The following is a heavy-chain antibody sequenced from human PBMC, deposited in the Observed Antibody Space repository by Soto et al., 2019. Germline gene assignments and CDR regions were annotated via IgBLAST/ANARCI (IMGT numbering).Heavy chain of an antibody. CDR3: ARGPYYDLIWNYYYMDV. V-gene: IGHV4-59*08. D-gene: IGHD3-16*01. CDR1: GGSISGHY. Sequence: QVQLQESGPGLVKPSETLSLSCSVSGGSISGHYWSWVRQTPGKGLEWIGYMYYSGSTNYNPSLKSRVTISVDTSKNHFSLRLTSVTAAYTAVYYCARGPYYDLIWNYYYMDVWCKGTTVTVSS. J-gene: IGHJ6*03. CDR2: MYYSGST.